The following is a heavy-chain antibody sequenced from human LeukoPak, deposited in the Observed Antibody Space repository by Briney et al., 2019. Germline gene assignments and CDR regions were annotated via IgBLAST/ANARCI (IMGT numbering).Heavy chain of an antibody. V-gene: IGHV3-11*04. CDR1: GFTFSDYY. J-gene: IGHJ3*02. CDR2: ISSSGNST. CDR3: ARDVPYYYESSGYYSLGFDI. D-gene: IGHD3-22*01. Sequence: GGSLRLSCAASGFTFSDYYMSWIRQAPGKGLEWVSYISSSGNSTYYSDSVRGRFTMSKDNAKNTLSLQMNSLRAEDTAVYYCARDVPYYYESSGYYSLGFDIWGQGTMVTVSS.